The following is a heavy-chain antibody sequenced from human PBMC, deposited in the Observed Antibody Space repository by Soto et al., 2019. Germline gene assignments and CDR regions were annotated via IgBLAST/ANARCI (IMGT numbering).Heavy chain of an antibody. CDR1: GGTFSSYA. Sequence: QVQLVQSGAEVKKPGSSVKVSCKVSGGTFSSYAINWVRQAPGQGLEWLGRIIPTLGTANYAQKSLGRVHITADESTTTAYLQLSSLRSDVTAIYYCAGSNVAVVGAPWFDPWGQGVLVSVSS. CDR2: IIPTLGTA. CDR3: AGSNVAVVGAPWFDP. V-gene: IGHV1-69*01. D-gene: IGHD6-13*01. J-gene: IGHJ5*02.